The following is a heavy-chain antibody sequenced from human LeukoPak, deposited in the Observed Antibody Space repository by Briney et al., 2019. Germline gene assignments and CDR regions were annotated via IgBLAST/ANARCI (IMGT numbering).Heavy chain of an antibody. V-gene: IGHV4-59*08. D-gene: IGHD5-12*01. CDR1: GGSISSYY. Sequence: SETLSLTCTVSGGSISSYYWSWIRQPPGKGLEWIGYIYYSGSTNYNPSLKSRVTISVDTSKNQFSLKLSSVTAADTAVYFCARGDSGYDFGLWGQGTLVTVSS. J-gene: IGHJ5*02. CDR3: ARGDSGYDFGL. CDR2: IYYSGST.